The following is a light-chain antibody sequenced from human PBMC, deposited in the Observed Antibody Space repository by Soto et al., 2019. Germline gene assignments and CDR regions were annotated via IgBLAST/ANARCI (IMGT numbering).Light chain of an antibody. CDR3: AAWDDSLNGVV. V-gene: IGLV1-44*01. CDR1: SSNIGSNT. J-gene: IGLJ2*01. Sequence: HSVLTQPPSASGTPGQRVTISCSGSSSNIGSNTVNWYQHLPGTAPKLLISSNNQRPSGVPDRFSGSKSGTSASLAISGLQSEDEADYYCAAWDDSLNGVVFGGGTKLTVL. CDR2: SNN.